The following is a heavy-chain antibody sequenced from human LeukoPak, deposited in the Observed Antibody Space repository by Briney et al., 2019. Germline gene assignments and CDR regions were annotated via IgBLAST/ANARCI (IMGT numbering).Heavy chain of an antibody. CDR2: INHNGST. CDR3: ARGDCSSTSCYLSDWFDP. Sequence: PSETLSLTCAVYGGSFSDYFWSWIRQSPGKGLEWIGEINHNGSTNYNPSLKSRVTISIDTSKNQFSQNLSSVTAADTAVYYCARGDCSSTSCYLSDWFDPWGQGTLVTVSS. D-gene: IGHD2-2*01. V-gene: IGHV4-34*01. J-gene: IGHJ5*02. CDR1: GGSFSDYF.